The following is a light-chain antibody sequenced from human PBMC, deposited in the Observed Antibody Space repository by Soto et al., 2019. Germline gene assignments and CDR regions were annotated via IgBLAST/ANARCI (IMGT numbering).Light chain of an antibody. V-gene: IGKV3-20*01. Sequence: EIVLTQSPGTLSLSPGERATLSCRASQSVSNNYLAWYQQKPGQAPRLLIYGASNRATGIPDRFSGSGSGTVFTLSISRLEPEDFAVYYCHQYGVSPWTFGQGTKVDIK. J-gene: IGKJ1*01. CDR1: QSVSNNY. CDR2: GAS. CDR3: HQYGVSPWT.